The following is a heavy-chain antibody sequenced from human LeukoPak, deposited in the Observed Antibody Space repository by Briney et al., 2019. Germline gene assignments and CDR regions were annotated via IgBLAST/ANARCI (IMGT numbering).Heavy chain of an antibody. CDR2: IDEFGRT. V-gene: IGHV4-34*01. CDR3: SRPTYCSVTSCTGAMDV. CDR1: GGSFSHYY. J-gene: IGHJ6*01. D-gene: IGHD2-15*01. Sequence: SETLSLTCAVYGGSFSHYYWNWIRQSPETGLEWIGEIDEFGRTKYNPSLKSRVTLSVDRSKNQFSLKLRSVTAADTAVYFCSRPTYCSVTSCTGAMDVWGQGTTVTVSS.